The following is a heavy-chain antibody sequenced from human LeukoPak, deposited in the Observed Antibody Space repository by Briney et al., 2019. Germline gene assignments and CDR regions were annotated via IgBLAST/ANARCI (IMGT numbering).Heavy chain of an antibody. CDR3: ARYGSGSPALPRSYGMDV. CDR1: GGTFSSYA. V-gene: IGHV1-69*05. Sequence: GASVKVSCKASGGTFSSYAISWVRQAPGQGLEWMGGIIPIFGTANYAQKFQGRVTITTDESTSTAYMELSSLRSEDTAVYYCARYGSGSPALPRSYGMDVWGQGTTVTVSS. CDR2: IIPIFGTA. J-gene: IGHJ6*02. D-gene: IGHD3-10*01.